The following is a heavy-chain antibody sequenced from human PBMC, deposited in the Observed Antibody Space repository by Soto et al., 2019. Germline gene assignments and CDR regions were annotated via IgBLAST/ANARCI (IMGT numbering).Heavy chain of an antibody. CDR3: ARGWLQIFGLVNPTKERSYYYYMDV. V-gene: IGHV1-8*01. Sequence: GASVKVSCKASGYTFTSYDINWVRQATGKGLEWTGWMNPNRGNTGYAQKLQGRVTKTRNTSISTAYMELSSLRSEDTAVFYCARGWLQIFGLVNPTKERSYYYYMDVWGKGTTVTVSS. J-gene: IGHJ6*03. CDR2: MNPNRGNT. D-gene: IGHD3-3*01. CDR1: GYTFTSYD.